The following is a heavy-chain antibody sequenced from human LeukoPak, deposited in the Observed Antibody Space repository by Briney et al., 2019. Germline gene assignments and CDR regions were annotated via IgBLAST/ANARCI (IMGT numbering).Heavy chain of an antibody. CDR3: SRGRRILVGDTNAGDFFDY. J-gene: IGHJ4*02. Sequence: GASVKVSCKASRYSFTDYYIHWVRQAPGQGLEWMGWVNRNSADTHYAQKFQGRVTMTRDTSISTAYMELSRLRSDDTAVYYCSRGRRILVGDTNAGDFFDYWGQGTLVTVSS. D-gene: IGHD1-26*01. CDR2: VNRNSADT. V-gene: IGHV1-2*02. CDR1: RYSFTDYY.